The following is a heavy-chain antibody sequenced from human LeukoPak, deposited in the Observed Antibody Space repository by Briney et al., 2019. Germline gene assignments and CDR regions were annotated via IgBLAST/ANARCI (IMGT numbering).Heavy chain of an antibody. V-gene: IGHV3-74*01. CDR1: GFTFSTYW. Sequence: GGSLRLSCAASGFTFSTYWMHWVRQAPGKGLVWVSGINSDGSSTRYADSVKGRFTISRDNAKTTLYLQMNSLRAEDTAVYCCARDRLSHFDYWGQGTLVTVSS. CDR3: ARDRLSHFDY. CDR2: INSDGSST. J-gene: IGHJ4*02. D-gene: IGHD2/OR15-2a*01.